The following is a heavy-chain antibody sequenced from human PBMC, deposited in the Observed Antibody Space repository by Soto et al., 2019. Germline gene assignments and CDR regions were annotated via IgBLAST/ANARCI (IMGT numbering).Heavy chain of an antibody. D-gene: IGHD3-9*01. J-gene: IGHJ4*01. Sequence: SVQVSCKASGGTFSSYAISWVRQAPGQGLEWMGGIIPIFGTANYAQKFQGRVTITADESTSTAYMELSSLRSEDTAGYYCARAHYDILTGYYNDRVNFDYWGQ. CDR2: IIPIFGTA. CDR1: GGTFSSYA. CDR3: ARAHYDILTGYYNDRVNFDY. V-gene: IGHV1-69*13.